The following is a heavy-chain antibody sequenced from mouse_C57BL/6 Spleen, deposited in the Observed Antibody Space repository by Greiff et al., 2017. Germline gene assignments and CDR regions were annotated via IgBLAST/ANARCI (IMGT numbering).Heavy chain of an antibody. CDR3: ARNAYSLAMDY. Sequence: EVQLQQSGPVLVKPGASVKMSCKASGYTFTDYYMNWVKQSHGKSLEWIGVINPYNGGTSYNQKFKGKATLTVDKSSSTAYMELNSLTSEDSAVYYCARNAYSLAMDYWGQGTSVTVSS. D-gene: IGHD1-1*01. V-gene: IGHV1-19*01. CDR1: GYTFTDYY. J-gene: IGHJ4*01. CDR2: INPYNGGT.